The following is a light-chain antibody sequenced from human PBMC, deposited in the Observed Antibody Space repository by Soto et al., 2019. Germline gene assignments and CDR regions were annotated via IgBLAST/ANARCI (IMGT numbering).Light chain of an antibody. CDR3: QQYNSYSWT. Sequence: DIQMTQSPSTLSASVGDRVTITCRASQSIGSWLAWYQQKPGKAPKLLIYKASSLESGVPSRFSGSGSGTEFTLTMSSLQPDDFASYYCQQYNSYSWTFGQGTNVEIK. V-gene: IGKV1-5*03. J-gene: IGKJ1*01. CDR2: KAS. CDR1: QSIGSW.